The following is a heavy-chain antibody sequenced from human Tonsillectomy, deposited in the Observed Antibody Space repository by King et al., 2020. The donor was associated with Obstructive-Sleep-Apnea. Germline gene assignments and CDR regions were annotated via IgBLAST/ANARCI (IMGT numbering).Heavy chain of an antibody. V-gene: IGHV3-9*01. CDR2: IIWHSGSI. Sequence: VQLVESGGGLVQPGRSLRLSCVASGVTFVDYASHWVRQAPGEGLEGVAGIIWHSGSIGFVDSVKGRFTISRDNDKKSLYLQMNSLRVEDTALYYCAKDKDSSGWYADYWGQGTLVTVSS. J-gene: IGHJ4*02. D-gene: IGHD6-19*01. CDR1: GVTFVDYA. CDR3: AKDKDSSGWYADY.